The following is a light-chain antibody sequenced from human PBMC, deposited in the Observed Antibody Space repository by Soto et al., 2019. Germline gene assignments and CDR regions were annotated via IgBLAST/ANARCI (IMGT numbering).Light chain of an antibody. CDR2: DTS. CDR3: QQRSNWPWT. CDR1: PSVSSY. V-gene: IGKV3-11*01. J-gene: IGKJ1*01. Sequence: EIVLTQSPATLSLSPGERATLSCRASPSVSSYLAWYQQKAGQAPRLLIYDTSNRATGIQARFSGSGSGTDFPLTISSLEPADFAVYYCQQRSNWPWTFGQGTKVEIK.